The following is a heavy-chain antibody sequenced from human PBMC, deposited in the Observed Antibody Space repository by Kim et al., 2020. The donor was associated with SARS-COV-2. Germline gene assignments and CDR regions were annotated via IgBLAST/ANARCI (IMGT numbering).Heavy chain of an antibody. J-gene: IGHJ4*02. V-gene: IGHV3-74*03. CDR1: GFIFSNYW. CDR2: INRDGSFI. Sequence: GGSLRLSCGASGFIFSNYWMHWVRQAPGKGLVWVSRINRDGSFITYADSVKGRFTISRDNAKNTLYLQMNSLRAEDTAVYYCASGNLDIGDYWGQGSLVTVSS. D-gene: IGHD5-12*01. CDR3: ASGNLDIGDY.